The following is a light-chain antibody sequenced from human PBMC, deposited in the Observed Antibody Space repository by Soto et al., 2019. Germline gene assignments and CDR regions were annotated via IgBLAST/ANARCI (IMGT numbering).Light chain of an antibody. J-gene: IGLJ1*01. CDR2: DVS. CDR3: SSYTSSISYV. V-gene: IGLV2-14*03. CDR1: SSDVGGYNY. Sequence: QSVRTQPASGSGAPGQAITISCTGTSSDVGGYNYVSWYQSHPGEAPKLIIYDVSNRPSGVSDRFSGSKSGNTASLTISGLQAEDEADYYCSSYTSSISYVFGTGTKVTVL.